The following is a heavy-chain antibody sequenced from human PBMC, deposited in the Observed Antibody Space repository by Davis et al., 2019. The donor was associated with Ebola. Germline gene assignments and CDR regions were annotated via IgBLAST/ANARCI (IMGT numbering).Heavy chain of an antibody. V-gene: IGHV3-9*01. CDR2: SSWNSGSI. Sequence: GGSLRLSCAASGFTFDDYAMHWVRQAQGKGLEWVSGSSWNSGSIGYADSVKGRFTISRDNAKNSLYLQMNSLRAEDTALYYCAKAMVYVYYGMDVWGQGTTVTVSS. CDR3: AKAMVYVYYGMDV. D-gene: IGHD3-16*01. CDR1: GFTFDDYA. J-gene: IGHJ6*02.